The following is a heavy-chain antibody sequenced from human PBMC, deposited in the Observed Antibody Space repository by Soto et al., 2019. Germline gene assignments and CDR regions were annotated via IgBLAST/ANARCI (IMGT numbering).Heavy chain of an antibody. Sequence: SETLSLTCAVSGGSISSAGYSWSWIRQPPGKGLEWIGYIYLGGSTYYNPSLKSRVTISLDRSKNQFSLKLSSVTAADTAVYYCARGVAAAGTGRWFDPWGQGALVTVSS. J-gene: IGHJ5*02. CDR3: ARGVAAAGTGRWFDP. V-gene: IGHV4-30-2*01. D-gene: IGHD6-13*01. CDR2: IYLGGST. CDR1: GGSISSAGYS.